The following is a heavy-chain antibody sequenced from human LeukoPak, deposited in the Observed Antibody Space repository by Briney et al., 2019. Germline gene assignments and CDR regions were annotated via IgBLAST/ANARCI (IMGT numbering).Heavy chain of an antibody. Sequence: PGGSLRLSCAASGFTFSSYAMHWVRQAPGKGLEWVSVISGSGHSTYSADSVKGRFAVSRDNSKNTLYLQMSSLRAEDTAVYYCAKRGGDPSGSAYYYGMDVWGQGTTVTVSS. J-gene: IGHJ6*02. CDR2: ISGSGHST. CDR3: AKRGGDPSGSAYYYGMDV. D-gene: IGHD4-17*01. CDR1: GFTFSSYA. V-gene: IGHV3-23*01.